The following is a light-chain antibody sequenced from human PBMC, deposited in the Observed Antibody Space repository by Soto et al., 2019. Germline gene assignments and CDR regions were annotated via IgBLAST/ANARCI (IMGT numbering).Light chain of an antibody. J-gene: IGKJ1*01. CDR2: GAS. CDR1: QSVSSH. V-gene: IGKV3-15*01. CDR3: QRSYGSPPWT. Sequence: EIVLTQSPATLSLSPGERATLSCRASQSVSSHLVWYQQKPGQAPRLLINGASTRATGIPARFSGSGCGTEFTLTISSLQSEDFATYYCQRSYGSPPWTFGQGTKVDIK.